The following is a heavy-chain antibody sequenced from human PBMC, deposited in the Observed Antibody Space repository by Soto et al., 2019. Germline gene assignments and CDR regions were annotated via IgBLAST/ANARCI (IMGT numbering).Heavy chain of an antibody. CDR2: SKNKADSYTT. CDR1: GFTFSDHY. CDR3: TVWGSGNDFGAA. V-gene: IGHV3-72*01. D-gene: IGHD3-10*01. J-gene: IGHJ4*02. Sequence: EVQLVESRGGLVQPGGSLRLSCAASGFTFSDHYMDWVRQAPGKGLEWVGRSKNKADSYTTEYAASVKGRFTISRDGSKNSLFLQMNSLKTEDTAVYYCTVWGSGNDFGAAWGQGILVTVSS.